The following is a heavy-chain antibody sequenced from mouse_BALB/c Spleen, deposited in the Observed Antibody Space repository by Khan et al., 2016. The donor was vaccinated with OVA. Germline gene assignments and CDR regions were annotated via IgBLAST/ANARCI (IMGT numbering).Heavy chain of an antibody. V-gene: IGHV1-69*02. CDR1: GYTFSSYW. Sequence: QVQLQQPGAELVKPGASVKLSCKASGYTFSSYWMHWVKQRPGQGLEWIGVIDPSDSHTNYNQKFKGKATLNVDKSSSTAYMHLSSLTSEDSAVFYGARSYYCGSRCWFAYWGQGTPVTVSA. CDR2: IDPSDSHT. CDR3: ARSYYCGSRCWFAY. J-gene: IGHJ3*01. D-gene: IGHD1-1*01.